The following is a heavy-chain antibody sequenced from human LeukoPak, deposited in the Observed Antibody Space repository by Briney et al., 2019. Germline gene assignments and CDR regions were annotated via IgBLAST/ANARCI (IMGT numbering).Heavy chain of an antibody. CDR1: GYPFTGYY. J-gene: IGHJ3*02. CDR2: INPNSGGT. Sequence: ASVKVSCKASGYPFTGYYIHWVRQAPGQGLEWMGWINPNSGGTNYAQKFQGRVTMTRDTSISTAYMELNRLRSDDTAVYYCAAYCSGGSCYLRRNAFDIWGQGTMVTVSS. D-gene: IGHD2-15*01. V-gene: IGHV1-2*02. CDR3: AAYCSGGSCYLRRNAFDI.